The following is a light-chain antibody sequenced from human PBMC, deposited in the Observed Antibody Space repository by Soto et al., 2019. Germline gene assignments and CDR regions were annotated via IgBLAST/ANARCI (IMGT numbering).Light chain of an antibody. J-gene: IGLJ1*01. Sequence: QSVLTQPASVSGSPGQSITISCTGTSSDVGGYNYVSWCQHHPGKVPQLMIYDVSNRPSGVSNRFSGSKSGNTASLTISGLQAEDEADYYCYSYTSSNTYVFGTGTKLTVL. CDR2: DVS. V-gene: IGLV2-14*03. CDR1: SSDVGGYNY. CDR3: YSYTSSNTYV.